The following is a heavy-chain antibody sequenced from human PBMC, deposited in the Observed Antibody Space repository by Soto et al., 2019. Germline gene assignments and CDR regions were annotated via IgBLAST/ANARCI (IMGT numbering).Heavy chain of an antibody. CDR2: ISNSSSYI. D-gene: IGHD6-13*01. CDR1: GFTFSSYS. J-gene: IGHJ4*02. V-gene: IGHV3-21*01. CDR3: ASSLIAAAGNYYFDY. Sequence: GGSLRLSCAASGFTFSSYSMNWVRQAPGKGLEWVSSISNSSSYIYYADSVKGRFTISRDNAKNSLYLQMNSLRAEDTAVYYCASSLIAAAGNYYFDYWGQGTLVTVSS.